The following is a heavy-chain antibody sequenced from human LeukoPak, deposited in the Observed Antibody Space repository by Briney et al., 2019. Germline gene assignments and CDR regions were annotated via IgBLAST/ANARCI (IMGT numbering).Heavy chain of an antibody. D-gene: IGHD1-26*01. J-gene: IGHJ4*02. V-gene: IGHV4-59*01. CDR2: ISHSGST. Sequence: PSETLSLTCTVSGGSITGYYWSWIRQPPGKGLEWIGYISHSGSTNSNPSLKSRVTMSVDTSKNQFSLKLSSVTAADTAVYYCARDRVGPEGSFDYWGQGTLVTVSS. CDR1: GGSITGYY. CDR3: ARDRVGPEGSFDY.